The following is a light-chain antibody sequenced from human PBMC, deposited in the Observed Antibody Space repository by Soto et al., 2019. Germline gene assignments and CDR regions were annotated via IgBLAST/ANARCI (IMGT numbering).Light chain of an antibody. Sequence: EIVLTQSPDTLSLSPGGRATLSCRASQTVTSNHLAWYQQKPGQAPRLLIYNVSRRATGIPDRFSGSGSGTDFTLTISRLEPEDFAVYYCQQYGTSPTWTFGLGTRVEVK. J-gene: IGKJ1*01. CDR2: NVS. CDR3: QQYGTSPTWT. V-gene: IGKV3-20*01. CDR1: QTVTSNH.